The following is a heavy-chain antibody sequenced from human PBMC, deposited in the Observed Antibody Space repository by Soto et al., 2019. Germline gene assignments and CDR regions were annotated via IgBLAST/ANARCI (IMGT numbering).Heavy chain of an antibody. CDR3: ATVAGQYYFDY. CDR2: IWYDGSNK. CDR1: GFTFSSYG. D-gene: IGHD6-19*01. Sequence: QVQLVESGGGVVQPGRSLRLSCAASGFTFSSYGMHWVRQAPGKGLEWVAVIWYDGSNKYYAESVKGRFTISRDNSKNTLYLQMNSLSAEDTAVYYCATVAGQYYFDYGGQGTLVTVSS. V-gene: IGHV3-33*01. J-gene: IGHJ4*02.